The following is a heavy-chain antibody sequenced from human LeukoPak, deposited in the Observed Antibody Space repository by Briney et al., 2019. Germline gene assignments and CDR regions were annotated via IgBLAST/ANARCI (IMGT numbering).Heavy chain of an antibody. CDR1: GFTFSSYE. Sequence: GGSLRLSCAASGFTFSSYEMNWVRQAPGEGLEWVSYISSSGSTIYYADSVKGRFTISRDNAKNSLYLQMNSLRAEDTAVYYCARGTAVVVPAAAIDYWGQGTLVTVSS. CDR2: ISSSGSTI. V-gene: IGHV3-48*03. D-gene: IGHD2-2*01. J-gene: IGHJ4*02. CDR3: ARGTAVVVPAAAIDY.